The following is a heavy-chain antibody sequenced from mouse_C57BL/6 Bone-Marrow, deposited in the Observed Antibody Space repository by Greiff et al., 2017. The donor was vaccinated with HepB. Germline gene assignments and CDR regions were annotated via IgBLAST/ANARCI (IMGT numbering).Heavy chain of an antibody. D-gene: IGHD1-1*01. V-gene: IGHV5-2*01. Sequence: EVKVVESGGGLVQPGESLKLSCESNEYEFPSHDMSWVRKTPEKRLELVAAINSDGGSTYYPDTMERRFIISRDNTKKTLYLQMSSLRSEDTALYYCAGFYYGSSLPAWFAHWGQGTLVTVSA. CDR1: EYEFPSHD. J-gene: IGHJ3*01. CDR3: AGFYYGSSLPAWFAH. CDR2: INSDGGST.